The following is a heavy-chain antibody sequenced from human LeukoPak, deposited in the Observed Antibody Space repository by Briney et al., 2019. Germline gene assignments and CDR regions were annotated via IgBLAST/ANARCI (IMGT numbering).Heavy chain of an antibody. CDR2: INPSGGST. D-gene: IGHD3-22*01. J-gene: IGHJ4*02. Sequence: ASVKVSCKASGYTFTSYGISWVRQAPGQGLEWMGIINPSGGSTSYAQKFQGRVTMTRDTSTSTVYMELSSLRSEDTAVYYCARDLFSSGYYYDYWGQGTLVTVSS. CDR3: ARDLFSSGYYYDY. V-gene: IGHV1-46*01. CDR1: GYTFTSYG.